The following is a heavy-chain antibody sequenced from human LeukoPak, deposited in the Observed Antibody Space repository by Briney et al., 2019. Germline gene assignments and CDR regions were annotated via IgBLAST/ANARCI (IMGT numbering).Heavy chain of an antibody. CDR3: AKESIAAAGPFDY. V-gene: IGHV3-9*03. CDR2: ISWNSGSI. CDR1: GFTFDDYA. D-gene: IGHD6-13*01. J-gene: IGHJ4*02. Sequence: AGGSLRLSCAASGFTFDDYAMHWVRQAPGKGLEWVSGISWNSGSIGYADSVKGRFTISRDNAKNSLYLQMNSLRAEDMALYYCAKESIAAAGPFDYWGQGTLVTVSS.